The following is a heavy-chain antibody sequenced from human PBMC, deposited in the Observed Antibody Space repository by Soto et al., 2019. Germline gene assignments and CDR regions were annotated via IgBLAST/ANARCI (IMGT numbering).Heavy chain of an antibody. CDR1: GFTFSSYA. D-gene: IGHD3-22*01. V-gene: IGHV3-64*04. CDR3: AKGYYDSSGSYGMDV. Sequence: GGSLRLSCSASGFTFSSYAMHWVRQAPGKGLEYVSAISSNGGSTYYADSVKGRFTISRDNSKNTLYLQMNSLRAEDTAVYYCAKGYYDSSGSYGMDVWGQGTTVTVSS. J-gene: IGHJ6*02. CDR2: ISSNGGST.